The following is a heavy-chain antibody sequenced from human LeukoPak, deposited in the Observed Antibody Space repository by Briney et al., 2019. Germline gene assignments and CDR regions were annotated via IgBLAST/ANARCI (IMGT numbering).Heavy chain of an antibody. Sequence: GGSLRLSCAASGFTVSDNYMTWVRQAPGKGLEWVSIIYGGSTYYADSVEGRFTIPRDNSKNTVYLQMNSLRAEDTAVYYCARDFEGVHRTTNSYTYYYYMDVWGKGTTVIVSS. D-gene: IGHD2/OR15-2a*01. V-gene: IGHV3-53*01. J-gene: IGHJ6*03. CDR2: IYGGST. CDR1: GFTVSDNY. CDR3: ARDFEGVHRTTNSYTYYYYMDV.